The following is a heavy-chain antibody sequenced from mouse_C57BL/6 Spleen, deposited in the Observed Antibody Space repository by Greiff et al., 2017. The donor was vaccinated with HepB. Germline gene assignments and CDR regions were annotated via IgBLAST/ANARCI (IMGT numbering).Heavy chain of an antibody. V-gene: IGHV5-4*01. D-gene: IGHD1-1*01. CDR3: ARDRVYYGSSLDY. CDR2: ISDGGSYT. Sequence: EVKVVESGGGLVKPGGSLKLSCAASGFTFSSYAMSWVRQTPEKRLEWVATISDGGSYTYYPDNVKGRFTISRDNAKNNLYLQMSHLKSEDTAMYYCARDRVYYGSSLDYWGQGTTLTVSS. CDR1: GFTFSSYA. J-gene: IGHJ2*01.